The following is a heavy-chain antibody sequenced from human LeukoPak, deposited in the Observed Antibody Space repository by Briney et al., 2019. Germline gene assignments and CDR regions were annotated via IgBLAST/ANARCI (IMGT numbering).Heavy chain of an antibody. CDR3: AKDTSGGSSLDY. CDR1: GFTFSSYA. CDR2: ISGSGGST. Sequence: PGGSLRLSCAASGFTFSSYAMSWVRQAPEKGLEWVSAISGSGGSTYYADSVKGRFTISRDNSKNTLYLQMNSLRAEDTAVYYCAKDTSGGSSLDYWGQGTLVTVSS. J-gene: IGHJ4*02. D-gene: IGHD1-26*01. V-gene: IGHV3-23*01.